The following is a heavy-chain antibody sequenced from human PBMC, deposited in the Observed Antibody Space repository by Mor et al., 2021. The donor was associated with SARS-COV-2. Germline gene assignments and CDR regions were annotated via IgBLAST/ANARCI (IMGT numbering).Heavy chain of an antibody. J-gene: IGHJ3*02. D-gene: IGHD4-17*01. V-gene: IGHV3-74*01. CDR3: AVWSYGDPTGDAFDI. Sequence: FTISRDNAKNTLYLQMNSLRAEDTAVYYCAVWSYGDPTGDAFDIWGQGTMVTVSS.